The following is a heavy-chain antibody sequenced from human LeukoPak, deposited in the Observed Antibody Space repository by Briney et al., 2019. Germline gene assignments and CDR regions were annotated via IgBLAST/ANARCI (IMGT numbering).Heavy chain of an antibody. CDR1: GFTFSSYG. J-gene: IGHJ6*02. D-gene: IGHD1-26*01. Sequence: GGSLRLSCAASGFTFSSYGMHWVRQAPGKGLEWVAVIWYDGSNKYYADSVKGRFTISIDNSKNTLYLQMNSLRADDTAVYYCARGKYSYYGMDVWGQGTTVTVSS. CDR2: IWYDGSNK. V-gene: IGHV3-33*01. CDR3: ARGKYSYYGMDV.